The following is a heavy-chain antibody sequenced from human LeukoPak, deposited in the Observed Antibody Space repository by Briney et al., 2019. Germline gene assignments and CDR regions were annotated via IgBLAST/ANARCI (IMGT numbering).Heavy chain of an antibody. J-gene: IGHJ4*02. Sequence: PSETLSLTCTVSGGSISSYYWGWIRQPPGMGLEWIGNIRHSGDTSYNPSLKSRVTISVDTSKNQFSLKLSSVTAADTAIYYCARVFWNYYFDYWGQGTLVTVSS. D-gene: IGHD1-7*01. V-gene: IGHV4-59*08. CDR2: IRHSGDT. CDR3: ARVFWNYYFDY. CDR1: GGSISSYY.